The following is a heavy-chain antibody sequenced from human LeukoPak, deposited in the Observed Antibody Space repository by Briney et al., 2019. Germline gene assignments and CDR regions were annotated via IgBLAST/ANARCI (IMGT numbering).Heavy chain of an antibody. J-gene: IGHJ4*02. CDR3: ASYKSVAGRPDLFDY. D-gene: IGHD6-19*01. CDR2: IYTSGST. V-gene: IGHV4-4*07. Sequence: SETLSLTCTVSGGSISSYYWSWIRQPAGKGLEWIGRIYTSGSTNYNPSLKSPVTMSVDTSKNQFSLKLSSVTAADTAVYYCASYKSVAGRPDLFDYWGQGTLVTVSS. CDR1: GGSISSYY.